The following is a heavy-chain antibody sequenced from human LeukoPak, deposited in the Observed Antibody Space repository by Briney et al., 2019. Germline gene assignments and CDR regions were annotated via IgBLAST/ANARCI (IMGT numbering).Heavy chain of an antibody. D-gene: IGHD5-18*01. CDR3: ARAEGRPAMAYGLRI. J-gene: IGHJ3*02. CDR1: GGSISSYY. V-gene: IGHV4-59*01. CDR2: IYYSGST. Sequence: PSETLSLTCTVSGGSISSYYWSWIRQPPGKGLEWIGYIYYSGSTHYNPSLKSRVTISVDTSENQFSLKLSSVTAADTAVYYCARAEGRPAMAYGLRIWGQGTMVTVSS.